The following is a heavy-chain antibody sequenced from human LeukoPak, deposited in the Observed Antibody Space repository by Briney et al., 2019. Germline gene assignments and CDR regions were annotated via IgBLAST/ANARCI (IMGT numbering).Heavy chain of an antibody. V-gene: IGHV1-2*02. Sequence: ASVKVSCKASGYTFTGYYMHWVRQAPGQGLEWMGWINPNSGDTNYAQKFQGRVTMTRDTSISTAYMELSRLRSDDTAVYYCARSRRAAAPYYFDYWGQGTLVTVSS. CDR3: ARSRRAAAPYYFDY. CDR2: INPNSGDT. J-gene: IGHJ4*02. D-gene: IGHD6-25*01. CDR1: GYTFTGYY.